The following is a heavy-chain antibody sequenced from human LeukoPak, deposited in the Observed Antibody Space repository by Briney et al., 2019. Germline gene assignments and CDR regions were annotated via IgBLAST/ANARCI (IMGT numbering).Heavy chain of an antibody. D-gene: IGHD4-17*01. CDR1: GCAFTGYY. J-gene: IGHJ4*02. CDR3: ARNYGDTPPFDY. Sequence: ASVKVSCQASGCAFTGYYIHWVRQARGQGLEWMGWMNPNTGGKKYAQNFQGRVTMTRDTSISTADMELSRLRSDDTAVYYCARNYGDTPPFDYASQGTLVTVSS. CDR2: MNPNTGGK. V-gene: IGHV1-2*02.